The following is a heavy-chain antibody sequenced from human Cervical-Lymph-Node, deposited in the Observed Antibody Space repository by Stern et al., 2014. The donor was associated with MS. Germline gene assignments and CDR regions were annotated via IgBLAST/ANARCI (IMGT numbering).Heavy chain of an antibody. CDR1: GGSFSSYA. J-gene: IGHJ4*02. V-gene: IGHV1-69*01. Sequence: MQLVESGAGMKKPGSSVKVSCKASGGSFSSYAVNWVRQAPGQEPEWMGGGIPMFGAANYAQKFQGRVTLIADESTSTVYMEMISLTSEDTAVYYCTREATAHSGTFDFWGQGTLVTV. D-gene: IGHD1-14*01. CDR3: TREATAHSGTFDF. CDR2: GIPMFGAA.